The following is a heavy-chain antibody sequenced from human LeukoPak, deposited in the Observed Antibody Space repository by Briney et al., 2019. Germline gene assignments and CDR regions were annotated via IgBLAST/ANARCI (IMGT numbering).Heavy chain of an antibody. V-gene: IGHV4-59*01. D-gene: IGHD6-13*01. J-gene: IGHJ5*02. CDR1: GGSISSYY. CDR3: AREGGGSRWYGGYGFDP. Sequence: PSETLSLTCTVSGGSISSYYWSWIRQPPGKGLEWIGYIYYSGSTNYNPSIKSRVTISVDTSKNQFSLKLSSVTAADTAVYYCAREGGGSRWYGGYGFDPWGQGTLVTVSS. CDR2: IYYSGST.